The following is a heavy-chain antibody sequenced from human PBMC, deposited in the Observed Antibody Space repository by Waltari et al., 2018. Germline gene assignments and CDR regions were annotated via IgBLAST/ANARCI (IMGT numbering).Heavy chain of an antibody. V-gene: IGHV4-4*07. CDR3: ARDLTGSGFFDF. CDR1: GDFPNTYY. J-gene: IGHJ4*02. Sequence: QVHLKESGPGLLKPSGTLSLSCSVSGDFPNTYYWNWIRKPAGKDLEWIGRIHAAGTTSYNPSLESRLTMSVDTSRNQFSVELTSVTAADSAIYYCARDLTGSGFFDFWGQGIQVTVSS. CDR2: IHAAGTT. D-gene: IGHD6-19*01.